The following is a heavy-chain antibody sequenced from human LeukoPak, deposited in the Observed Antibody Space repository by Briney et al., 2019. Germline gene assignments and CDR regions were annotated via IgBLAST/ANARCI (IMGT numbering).Heavy chain of an antibody. Sequence: GGSLRLSCAASGFTFTDYAVTWVRQAPGKGLEWVSGINTNGDRTSYADSVKGRFTLSRDNSKNTLYLQMNSLRAEDTAVYYCARPVGAKFRFDPWGQGTLVTVSS. CDR2: INTNGDRT. CDR3: ARPVGAKFRFDP. D-gene: IGHD1-26*01. J-gene: IGHJ5*02. V-gene: IGHV3-23*01. CDR1: GFTFTDYA.